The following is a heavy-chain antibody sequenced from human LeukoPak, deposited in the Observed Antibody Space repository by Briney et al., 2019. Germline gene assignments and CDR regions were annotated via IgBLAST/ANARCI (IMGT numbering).Heavy chain of an antibody. D-gene: IGHD6-19*01. CDR1: GFTFSNYA. Sequence: GGSLRLSCAASGFTFSNYAMSWVRQAPGKGLEWVSTISGGGISTYYGDSAKGRFTISRDNSKNTLYLQMNSLRAEDTAVYYCPRQSYASGWNPFDYWGQGILATVSS. V-gene: IGHV3-23*01. CDR2: ISGGGIST. CDR3: PRQSYASGWNPFDY. J-gene: IGHJ4*02.